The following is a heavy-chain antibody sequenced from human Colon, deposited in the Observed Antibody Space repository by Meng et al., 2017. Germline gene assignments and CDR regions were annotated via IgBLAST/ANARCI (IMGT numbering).Heavy chain of an antibody. Sequence: PPWSCPGPVKPSQTPSLICTVPCGLSSCDYYWRWIRQHPGKGLEWIGYISYTGSTYPNPSLRSRVTISVDTSKSQFSLKLTSVTAADSAVYYCARANGDYDVTWFDPWGQGTLVTVSS. D-gene: IGHD4-17*01. V-gene: IGHV4-31*03. J-gene: IGHJ5*02. CDR1: CGLSSCDYY. CDR2: ISYTGST. CDR3: ARANGDYDVTWFDP.